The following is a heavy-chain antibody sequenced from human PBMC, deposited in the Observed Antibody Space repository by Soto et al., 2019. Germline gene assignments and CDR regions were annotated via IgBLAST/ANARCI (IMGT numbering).Heavy chain of an antibody. Sequence: SVKVSCKASGGTFSSYAISWVRQAPGQGLEWMGGIIPIFGTANYAQKFQGRVTITADESTSTAYMELSSLRSEDTAVYYCARDPQGSGIQSAYFDYWGQGTLVTVSS. V-gene: IGHV1-69*13. D-gene: IGHD1-26*01. CDR3: ARDPQGSGIQSAYFDY. J-gene: IGHJ4*02. CDR2: IIPIFGTA. CDR1: GGTFSSYA.